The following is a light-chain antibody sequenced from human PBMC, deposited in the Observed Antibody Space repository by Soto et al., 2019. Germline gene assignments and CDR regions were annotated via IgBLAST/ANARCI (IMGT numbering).Light chain of an antibody. V-gene: IGLV1-40*01. Sequence: QSVLTQPPSVSGAPGQRVTISCTGSSSNIGAGYDVHWYQQLPGTAPKLLIYGNSNRPSGVPDRFSGSKSGTSASLAITGLQAGDGADYYCQSYDSSLRGWVFGGGTKLTVL. CDR1: SSNIGAGYD. CDR3: QSYDSSLRGWV. CDR2: GNS. J-gene: IGLJ3*02.